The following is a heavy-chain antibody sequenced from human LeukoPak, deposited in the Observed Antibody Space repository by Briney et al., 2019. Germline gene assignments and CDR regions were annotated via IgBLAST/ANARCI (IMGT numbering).Heavy chain of an antibody. CDR1: GFTFSSYS. CDR2: ISSNSNFI. CDR3: AKDPAVAGTGSFVYFQH. V-gene: IGHV3-21*01. J-gene: IGHJ1*01. D-gene: IGHD6-19*01. Sequence: PGGSLRLSCAASGFTFSSYSINWVRQAPGKGLEWVSYISSNSNFIYYADSVKGRFTVSRDNSKNTLYLQMNSLRAEDTAVYYCAKDPAVAGTGSFVYFQHWGQGTLVTVSS.